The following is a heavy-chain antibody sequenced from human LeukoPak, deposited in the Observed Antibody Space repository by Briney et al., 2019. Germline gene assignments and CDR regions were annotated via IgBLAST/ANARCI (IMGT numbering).Heavy chain of an antibody. J-gene: IGHJ6*02. Sequence: PGGSLRLSCAASGFTFSSYAMSWVRQAPGKGLEWVSAISGSGGSTYYAVSVKGRFTISRDNSKNTLYLQMNSLRAEDTAVYYCAKHSITMIVVVTLDGMDVWGQGTTVTVSS. V-gene: IGHV3-23*01. CDR3: AKHSITMIVVVTLDGMDV. D-gene: IGHD3-22*01. CDR2: ISGSGGST. CDR1: GFTFSSYA.